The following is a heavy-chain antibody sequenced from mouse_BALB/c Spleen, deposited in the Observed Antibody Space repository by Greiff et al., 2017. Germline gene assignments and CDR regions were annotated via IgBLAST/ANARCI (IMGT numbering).Heavy chain of an antibody. D-gene: IGHD1-3*01. Sequence: QVQLQQSAAELARPGASVKMSCKASGYTFTSYTMHWVKQRPGQGLEWIGYINPSSGYTEYNQKFKDKTTLTADKSSSTAYMQLSSLTSEDSAVYYCARGGSGGAWFAYWGQGTLVTVSA. CDR2: INPSSGYT. CDR1: GYTFTSYT. J-gene: IGHJ3*01. CDR3: ARGGSGGAWFAY. V-gene: IGHV1-4*02.